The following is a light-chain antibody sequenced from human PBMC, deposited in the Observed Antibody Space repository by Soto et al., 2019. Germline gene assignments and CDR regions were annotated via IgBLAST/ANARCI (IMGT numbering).Light chain of an antibody. CDR2: GAS. J-gene: IGKJ4*01. V-gene: IGKV3-20*01. CDR3: QQYNEWPLT. CDR1: QSVSSSY. Sequence: IVLSQSPCTLSLSPGERPTLSCRASQSVSSSYLAWYQQKPGQAPRLLIYGASSRATGIPDRFSGSGSGTDFTLTISRLEPEDFAVYYCQQYNEWPLTFGGGTKVDIK.